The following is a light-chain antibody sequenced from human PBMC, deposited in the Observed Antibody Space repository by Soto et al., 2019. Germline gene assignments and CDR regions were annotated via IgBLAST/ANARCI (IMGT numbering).Light chain of an antibody. Sequence: EIVMTQSPATLSVSPGERSTLSCRASQSVSSNLAWYQQKPGQAPRLLIYGASTRATGVPARFSGSGSGTEFTLTINNLQSEDFAVYHCQQYDKWPRTFGQGTKVDIK. CDR2: GAS. J-gene: IGKJ1*01. CDR3: QQYDKWPRT. CDR1: QSVSSN. V-gene: IGKV3-15*01.